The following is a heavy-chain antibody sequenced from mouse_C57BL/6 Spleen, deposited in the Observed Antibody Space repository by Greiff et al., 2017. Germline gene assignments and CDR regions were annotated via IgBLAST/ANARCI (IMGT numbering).Heavy chain of an antibody. Sequence: EVQLQQSGPELVKPGASVKISCKASGYTFTDYYMNWVKQSHGKSLEWIGDINPNNGGTSYNQKFKGKATLTVDKSSSTAYMELRSLTSEDSAVYYCAKPSDYWGQGTTLTVSS. V-gene: IGHV1-26*01. J-gene: IGHJ2*01. CDR2: INPNNGGT. CDR1: GYTFTDYY. CDR3: AKPSDY.